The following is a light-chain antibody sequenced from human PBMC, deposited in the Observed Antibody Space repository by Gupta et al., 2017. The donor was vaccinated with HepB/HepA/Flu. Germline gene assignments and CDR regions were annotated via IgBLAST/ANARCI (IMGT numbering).Light chain of an antibody. CDR3: QQGYSFPFT. CDR2: AAS. CDR1: QGISYW. V-gene: IGKV1-12*01. J-gene: IGKJ3*01. Sequence: DIQMTQSPSSVSASVGDRVTITCRASQGISYWLAWYQQKPGKAPKLLIFAASNFQSGVPSRFSGSGSGTDFTLIILSRQPEDFATYYCQQGYSFPFTFGQGTKVDIK.